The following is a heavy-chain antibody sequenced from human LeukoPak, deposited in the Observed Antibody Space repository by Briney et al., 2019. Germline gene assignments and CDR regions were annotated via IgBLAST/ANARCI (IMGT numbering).Heavy chain of an antibody. D-gene: IGHD3-16*02. CDR2: IYYSGST. J-gene: IGHJ4*02. CDR3: ARRGGGLRLGELSL. V-gene: IGHV4-39*01. CDR1: GGSISSSSYY. Sequence: KPSETLSLTCTVSGGSISSSSYYWGWIRQPPGKGLEWIGSIYYSGSTYYNPSLKSRVTISVDTSKNQFSLKLSSVTAADTAVYYCARRGGGLRLGELSLWGQGTLVTVSS.